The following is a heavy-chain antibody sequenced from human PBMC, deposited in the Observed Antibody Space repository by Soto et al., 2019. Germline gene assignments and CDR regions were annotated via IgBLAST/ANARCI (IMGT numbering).Heavy chain of an antibody. J-gene: IGHJ5*02. D-gene: IGHD5-12*01. CDR3: ARDRAKWLRLRSAGWFDP. CDR1: GGTFSSYA. V-gene: IGHV1-69*13. CDR2: IIPILGTA. Sequence: SVKVSCKASGGTFSSYAISWVRQAPGQGLEWMGGIIPILGTANYAQKFQGRVTITADESTSTAYMELSSLRSEDTAVYYCARDRAKWLRLRSAGWFDPWGQGTLVTVSS.